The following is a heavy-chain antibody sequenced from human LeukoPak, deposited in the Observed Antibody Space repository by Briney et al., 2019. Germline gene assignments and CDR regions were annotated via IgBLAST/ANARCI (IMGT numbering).Heavy chain of an antibody. CDR2: MKLDGSEE. V-gene: IGHV3-7*01. D-gene: IGHD2-15*01. J-gene: IGHJ5*02. CDR1: GFTFRRYW. Sequence: GGPLRLSCAASGFTFRRYWMSWVRQAPGKGLEWVANMKLDGSEEYYVDSVKGRFTISSDNAKNSLYLQMNSLRVDDTAVYYCARWARYCSSGSCYSWFDPWGQGTLVTVSS. CDR3: ARWARYCSSGSCYSWFDP.